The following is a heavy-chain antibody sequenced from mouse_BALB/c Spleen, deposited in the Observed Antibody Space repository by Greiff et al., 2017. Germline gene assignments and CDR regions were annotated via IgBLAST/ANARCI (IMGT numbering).Heavy chain of an antibody. CDR1: GFTFNTYA. D-gene: IGHD2-2*01. CDR2: IRSKSNNYAT. J-gene: IGHJ4*01. V-gene: IGHV10-1*02. CDR3: VRHEELWLRPDAMDY. Sequence: EVQLVESGGGLVQPKGSLKLSCAASGFTFNTYAMNWVRQAPGKGLEWVARIRSKSNNYATYYADSVKDRFTISRDDSQSMLYLQMNNLKTEDTAMYYCVRHEELWLRPDAMDYWGQGTSVTVSS.